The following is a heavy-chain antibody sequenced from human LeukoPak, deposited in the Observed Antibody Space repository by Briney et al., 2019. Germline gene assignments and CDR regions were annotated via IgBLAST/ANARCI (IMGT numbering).Heavy chain of an antibody. J-gene: IGHJ4*02. CDR2: IKQDGSEK. V-gene: IGHV3-7*01. Sequence: GGSLRLSCAASGFTFSSYWMSWVRQAPGKGLEWVANIKQDGSEKHYVDPVKGRFTISRDNAKNSLYLQMNSLRAEDTAMYYCVRDRGYCSGGTCYALWDYWGQGTLVTVSS. D-gene: IGHD2-15*01. CDR1: GFTFSSYW. CDR3: VRDRGYCSGGTCYALWDY.